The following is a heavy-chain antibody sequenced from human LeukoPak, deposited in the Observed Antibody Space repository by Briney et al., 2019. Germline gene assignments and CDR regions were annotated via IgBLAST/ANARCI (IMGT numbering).Heavy chain of an antibody. Sequence: GASVKVSCKASGGTFSSYAISWVRQAPGQGLEWMGRIIPIDGIANYAQKFQGRVTITADESTSTAYMELSSLRSEDTAVYYCARQPAAGVLDAFDIWGQGTMVTVSS. CDR1: GGTFSSYA. CDR3: ARQPAAGVLDAFDI. D-gene: IGHD6-13*01. CDR2: IIPIDGIA. V-gene: IGHV1-69*04. J-gene: IGHJ3*02.